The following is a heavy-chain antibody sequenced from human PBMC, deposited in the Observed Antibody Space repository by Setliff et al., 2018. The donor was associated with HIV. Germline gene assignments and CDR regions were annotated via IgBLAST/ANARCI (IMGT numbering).Heavy chain of an antibody. J-gene: IGHJ3*02. CDR2: INPSGGST. D-gene: IGHD3-3*01. CDR1: GYTFTSYY. CDR3: ARDPSYSPYYDFWSGYYPHDALDI. Sequence: GASVKVSCKASGYTFTSYYMHWVRQAPGQGLEWMGIINPSGGSTSYAQKFQGRVTMTRHTSTSTVYMELSSLRSEDTAIYYCARDPSYSPYYDFWSGYYPHDALDIWGQGTMVTVSS. V-gene: IGHV1-46*01.